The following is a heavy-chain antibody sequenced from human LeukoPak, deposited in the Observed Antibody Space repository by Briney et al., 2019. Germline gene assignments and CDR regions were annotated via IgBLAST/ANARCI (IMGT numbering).Heavy chain of an antibody. Sequence: GGSLRLSCAASGFTFSSYAMSWVRQAPGKGLEWVSTISGSGAYTYYADSVKGRFTISRDNSKNTLYLQMDSLRAEDTAAYYCAKYFASGSYYKLPHWGQGTLVTVSS. CDR3: AKYFASGSYYKLPH. V-gene: IGHV3-23*01. CDR2: ISGSGAYT. J-gene: IGHJ1*01. CDR1: GFTFSSYA. D-gene: IGHD3-10*01.